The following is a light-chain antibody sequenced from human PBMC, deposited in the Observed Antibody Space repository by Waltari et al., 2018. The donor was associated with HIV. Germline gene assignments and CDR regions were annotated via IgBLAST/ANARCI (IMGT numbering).Light chain of an antibody. CDR1: TSNIGNNY. J-gene: IGLJ3*02. V-gene: IGLV1-47*01. Sequence: QSVLTQPPSASGPPGQRVTISCSGGTSNIGNNYVNWYQQLPGTAPKLLIYRHNQRPSGVPDRFSGSKSGTSASLAISGLRSEDEADYYCAAWDDSLSGPVFGGGTKLTVL. CDR3: AAWDDSLSGPV. CDR2: RHN.